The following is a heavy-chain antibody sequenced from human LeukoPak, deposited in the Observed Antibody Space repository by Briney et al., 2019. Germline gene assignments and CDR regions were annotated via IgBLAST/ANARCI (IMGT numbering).Heavy chain of an antibody. CDR1: GGTFSSYA. D-gene: IGHD3-10*02. Sequence: ASVKVSCKASGGTFSSYAISWVRQAPGRGPEWMGWISAYNGNTNYVQKFQGRVTMTTDTSTTTAYMELRSLRSDDTAVYYCARDTIHGDDYVFDYWGQGTLVTVSS. V-gene: IGHV1-18*01. CDR3: ARDTIHGDDYVFDY. CDR2: ISAYNGNT. J-gene: IGHJ4*02.